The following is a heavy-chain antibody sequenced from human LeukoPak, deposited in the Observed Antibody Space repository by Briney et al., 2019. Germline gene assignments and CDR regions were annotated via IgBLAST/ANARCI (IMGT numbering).Heavy chain of an antibody. CDR2: IKQDGSEK. CDR3: ATLPRTHAADWFDP. J-gene: IGHJ5*02. V-gene: IGHV3-7*01. CDR1: GFTFSSYW. D-gene: IGHD2-15*01. Sequence: GGSLRLSCAASGFTFSSYWMSWVRKAPGKGLEWVANIKQDGSEKYYVDSVKGRFTISRDNAKNSLYLQMNSLRAEDTAVYYCATLPRTHAADWFDPWGQGTLVTVSS.